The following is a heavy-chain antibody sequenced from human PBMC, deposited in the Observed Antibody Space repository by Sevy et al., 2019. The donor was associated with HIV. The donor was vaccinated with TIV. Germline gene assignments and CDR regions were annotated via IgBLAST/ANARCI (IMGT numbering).Heavy chain of an antibody. V-gene: IGHV3-30*02. CDR1: GFTFSNYG. Sequence: GGSLRLSCVASGFTFSNYGMHWVRQAPGKGLEWVSFIRYDGSNTYYADSVKDRFTISRDNSKNTVYLQMNSLRVEDTAMYYCAKDLGGYSYYWGQRTPVTVSS. CDR2: IRYDGSNT. J-gene: IGHJ4*02. CDR3: AKDLGGYSYY. D-gene: IGHD2-15*01.